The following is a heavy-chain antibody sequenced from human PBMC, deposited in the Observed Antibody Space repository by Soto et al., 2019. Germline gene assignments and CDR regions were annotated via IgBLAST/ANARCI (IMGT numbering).Heavy chain of an antibody. Sequence: QVQLQESGPGLVKPSGTLSLTCAVSGGPITSDNWYNWVRQPPGKGLEWIGEVHHSGATNYSPSLKSRVTISVDKSKNQFSLNLTSVTAADTAIYYCTKDHTGADAFDIWGQGTMVTVSS. CDR3: TKDHTGADAFDI. J-gene: IGHJ3*02. V-gene: IGHV4-4*02. CDR2: VHHSGAT. CDR1: GGPITSDNW. D-gene: IGHD7-27*01.